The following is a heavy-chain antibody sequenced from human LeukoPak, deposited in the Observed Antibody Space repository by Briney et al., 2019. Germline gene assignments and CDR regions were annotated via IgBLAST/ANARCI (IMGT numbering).Heavy chain of an antibody. V-gene: IGHV3-74*01. CDR1: GFTFSSYW. Sequence: QPGGSLRLSCAASGFTFSSYWMHWVRQAPGKGLVWVSRINSDGRSTSYADSVKGRFTISRDNAKNTLYLQMNSLRAEDTAVYYCAREARWIAAAIDYWGQGTLVTVSS. J-gene: IGHJ4*02. CDR2: INSDGRST. D-gene: IGHD6-13*01. CDR3: AREARWIAAAIDY.